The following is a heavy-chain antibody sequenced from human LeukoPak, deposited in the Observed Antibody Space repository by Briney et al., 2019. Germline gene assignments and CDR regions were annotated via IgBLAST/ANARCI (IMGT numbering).Heavy chain of an antibody. V-gene: IGHV3-21*01. D-gene: IGHD3-10*01. CDR3: ARDWEFEGGY. Sequence: GGSLGLSCAASGFTFSSYSMNWVRQAPGKGLEWVSSISSSSSYIYYADSVKGRFTISRDNAKNSLYLQMNSLRAEDTAVYYCARDWEFEGGYWGQGTLVTVSS. J-gene: IGHJ4*02. CDR1: GFTFSSYS. CDR2: ISSSSSYI.